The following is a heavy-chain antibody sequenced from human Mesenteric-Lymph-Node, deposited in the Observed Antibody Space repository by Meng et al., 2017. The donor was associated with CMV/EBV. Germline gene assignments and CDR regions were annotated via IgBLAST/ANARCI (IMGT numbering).Heavy chain of an antibody. CDR1: GYNFTSYA. D-gene: IGHD5-12*01. CDR2: INTNTGNP. CDR3: ARPTRGYSGYFGY. V-gene: IGHV7-4-1*02. J-gene: IGHJ4*02. Sequence: CKASGYNFTSYAMNWVRQAPGQGLEWMAWINTNTGNPTYAQGFTGRFVFSLDTSVSTAYLQINSLKAEDTAVYYCARPTRGYSGYFGYWGQGTLVTVSS.